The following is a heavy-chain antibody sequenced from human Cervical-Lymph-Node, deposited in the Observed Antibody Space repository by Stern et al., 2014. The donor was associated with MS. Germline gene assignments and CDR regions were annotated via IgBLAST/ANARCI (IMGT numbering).Heavy chain of an antibody. V-gene: IGHV4-39*01. Sequence: QLQLQESGPGLVKPSETLSLTCTVSGGSISSSSYYWGWIRQPPGKGLEWIGSFFYSGTTYYNPSLKSRVTISLDPPKTQSPRKLSSMTAADTAVYYCARHSPYGDYQFDYWGQGTLVTVSS. J-gene: IGHJ4*02. CDR2: FFYSGTT. D-gene: IGHD4-17*01. CDR3: ARHSPYGDYQFDY. CDR1: GGSISSSSYY.